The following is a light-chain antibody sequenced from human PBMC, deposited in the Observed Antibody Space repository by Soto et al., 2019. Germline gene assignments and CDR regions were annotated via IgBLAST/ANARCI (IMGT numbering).Light chain of an antibody. CDR2: EVS. CDR1: SSDIGIYDF. J-gene: IGLJ3*02. V-gene: IGLV2-8*01. Sequence: QSVLTQPPTASESPGQSVTISCTGTSSDIGIYDFVSWYQQHPGKAPKLLIYEVSKRPSGVPDRFSGSKSGNTASLTVSDLQTEDAADYYCSAYAGTNDLGVFGGGTKVTVL. CDR3: SAYAGTNDLGV.